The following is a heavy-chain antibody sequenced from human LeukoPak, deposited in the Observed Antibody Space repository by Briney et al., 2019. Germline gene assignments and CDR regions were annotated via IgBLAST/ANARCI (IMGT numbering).Heavy chain of an antibody. D-gene: IGHD4-17*01. J-gene: IGHJ6*02. CDR3: ACYGDYSYYYYYYGMDV. Sequence: GGSLRLSCAASGFTFSSYSMNWVRQAPGKGLEWVSYISSSGSTIYYADSVKGRFTISRDNAKNSLYLQMNSLRAEDTAVYYCACYGDYSYYYYYYGMDVWGQRTTVTVSS. CDR1: GFTFSSYS. CDR2: ISSSGSTI. V-gene: IGHV3-48*04.